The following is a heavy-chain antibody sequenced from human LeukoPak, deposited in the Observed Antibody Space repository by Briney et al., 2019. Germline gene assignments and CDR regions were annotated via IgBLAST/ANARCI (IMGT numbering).Heavy chain of an antibody. Sequence: EPRGSLRLSCAASGFIFSSYGMHWVRQAPGKGLEWVAVMWYDGSNKFYADSVKGRFTISRDNSKNTLYLQMNSLRAEDTAVYYCATYGDSRRRDWYFDLWGRGTLVTVSS. D-gene: IGHD4-17*01. V-gene: IGHV3-33*01. CDR3: ATYGDSRRRDWYFDL. CDR2: MWYDGSNK. J-gene: IGHJ2*01. CDR1: GFIFSSYG.